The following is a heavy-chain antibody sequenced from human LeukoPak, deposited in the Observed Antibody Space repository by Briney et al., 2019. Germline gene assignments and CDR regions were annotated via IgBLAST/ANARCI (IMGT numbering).Heavy chain of an antibody. CDR1: GYTFTDYY. V-gene: IGHV1-2*02. CDR3: ARERGYYYGYGWFDP. D-gene: IGHD5-18*01. J-gene: IGHJ5*02. Sequence: ASVKVPCKASGYTFTDYYMHWVRQAPGQGLEWMGWINPNSGGTNYAQKFQGRVTMTRDTSISTAYMELSSLRSDDTAVYYCARERGYYYGYGWFDPWGQGTLVTVSS. CDR2: INPNSGGT.